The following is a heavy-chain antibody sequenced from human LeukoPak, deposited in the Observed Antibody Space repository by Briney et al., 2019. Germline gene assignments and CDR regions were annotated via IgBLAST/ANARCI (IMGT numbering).Heavy chain of an antibody. CDR1: GFTFNSYA. D-gene: IGHD1-1*01. J-gene: IGHJ2*01. Sequence: GGSLRLSCAASGFTFNSYAMSWVRQAPGKGLEWISGINARGDKTYYVDAVKGRFSISRDNSKNTLDLQMNGLSAEDTAVYYCTKGSYTTSGNGRHFDVWGRGALVTVSS. V-gene: IGHV3-23*01. CDR3: TKGSYTTSGNGRHFDV. CDR2: INARGDKT.